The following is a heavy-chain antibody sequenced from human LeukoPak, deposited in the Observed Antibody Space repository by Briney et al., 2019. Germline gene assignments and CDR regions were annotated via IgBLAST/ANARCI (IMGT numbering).Heavy chain of an antibody. D-gene: IGHD4-17*01. CDR2: IYYSAST. J-gene: IGHJ4*02. CDR3: ARLYGDYDY. Sequence: PSETLSLTCTVSGGSISSGDYYWSWLRPPPGQDLEWYSYIYYSASTYHTLSLRSRITVAIYTTQNQFSLRLSSVTAADTAVYYCARLYGDYDYWGQGTLVTVSS. CDR1: GGSISSGDYY. V-gene: IGHV4-30-4*01.